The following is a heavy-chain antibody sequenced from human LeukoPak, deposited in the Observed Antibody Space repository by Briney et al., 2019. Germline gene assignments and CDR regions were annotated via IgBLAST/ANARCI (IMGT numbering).Heavy chain of an antibody. D-gene: IGHD3-16*01. Sequence: GGSLRLSCAASGFTFSSYAMHWVRQAPGKGLEWVAVISYDGSNKYYADSVKGRFTISRDNSKNTLYLQMNSLRAEDTAVYYCARDWGKTVGFEYWGQGTLVTVSS. CDR2: ISYDGSNK. CDR3: ARDWGKTVGFEY. CDR1: GFTFSSYA. V-gene: IGHV3-30*14. J-gene: IGHJ4*02.